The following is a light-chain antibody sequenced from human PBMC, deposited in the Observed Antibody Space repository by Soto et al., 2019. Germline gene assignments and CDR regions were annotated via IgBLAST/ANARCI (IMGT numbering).Light chain of an antibody. CDR1: SSDVGGYNY. J-gene: IGLJ2*01. CDR2: HVT. V-gene: IGLV2-11*01. CDR3: SSYRGDYIVL. Sequence: QSALTQPRSVSGSPGQSVTISCTGTSSDVGGYNYVSWYQQHPGKAPKLMIYHVTNRPSGVPDRFSGSKSDDTASLTISGLQAEDEAEYFCSSYRGDYIVLFGGGTQLTVL.